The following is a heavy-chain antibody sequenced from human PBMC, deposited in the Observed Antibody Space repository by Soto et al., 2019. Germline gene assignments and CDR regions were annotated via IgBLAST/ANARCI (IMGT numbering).Heavy chain of an antibody. J-gene: IGHJ4*02. CDR3: AGDQTVLDC. CDR1: GYTFTSYA. D-gene: IGHD4-17*01. V-gene: IGHV1-18*04. CDR2: ISAYSGNT. Sequence: QVQLVQSGAEVKKPGASVKVSCKASGYTFTSYAFNWVRQAPGQGLEWMGWISAYSGNTNYAQKFQGRVTMTTDTSTSTAYMGLRSLRYDDTAVYYCAGDQTVLDCWGQGTLVTVSS.